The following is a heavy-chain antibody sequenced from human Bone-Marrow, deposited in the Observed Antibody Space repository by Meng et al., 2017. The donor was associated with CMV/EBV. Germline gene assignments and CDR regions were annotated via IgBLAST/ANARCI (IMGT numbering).Heavy chain of an antibody. D-gene: IGHD1-26*01. Sequence: GESLKISCAASGFTFSSYGMHWVRQAPGKGLEWVAFIRYDGSNKYYADSVKGRFTISRDNSKNTLYLQMNSLRAEDTAVYYCARDDREWDLLSPCDYWGQGTLVTVSS. V-gene: IGHV3-30*02. CDR2: IRYDGSNK. CDR1: GFTFSSYG. J-gene: IGHJ4*02. CDR3: ARDDREWDLLSPCDY.